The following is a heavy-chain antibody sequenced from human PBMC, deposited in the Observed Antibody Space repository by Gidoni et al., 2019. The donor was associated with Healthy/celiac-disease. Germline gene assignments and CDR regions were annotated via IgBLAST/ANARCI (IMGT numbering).Heavy chain of an antibody. CDR2: ISYDGSNK. CDR3: ARAATVTTLSYYYYGMDV. Sequence: VQLVESGGGVVQPGRSLRLSCAASGFTFSSSAMHWVRQAPGRGLEWVAVISYDGSNKYYADSVKGRFTTSRDNSKNTLYLQMNSLRAEDTAVYYCARAATVTTLSYYYYGMDVWGQGTTVTVSS. CDR1: GFTFSSSA. D-gene: IGHD4-17*01. V-gene: IGHV3-30-3*01. J-gene: IGHJ6*02.